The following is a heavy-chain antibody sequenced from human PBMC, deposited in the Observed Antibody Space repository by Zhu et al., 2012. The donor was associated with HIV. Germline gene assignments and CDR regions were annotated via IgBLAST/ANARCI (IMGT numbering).Heavy chain of an antibody. V-gene: IGHV4-39*07. Sequence: QVQLQESGPGLVKPSETLSLTCTVSGGSISSSSYYWGWIRQPPGKGLEWIGSIYYSGSTYYNPSLKSRVTISVDTSKNQFSLKLSSVTAADTAVYYCARRSGIPGEGWFDPWGQGTLVTVSS. CDR2: IYYSGST. CDR1: GGSISSSSYY. J-gene: IGHJ5*02. CDR3: ARRSGIPGEGWFDP. D-gene: IGHD6-13*01.